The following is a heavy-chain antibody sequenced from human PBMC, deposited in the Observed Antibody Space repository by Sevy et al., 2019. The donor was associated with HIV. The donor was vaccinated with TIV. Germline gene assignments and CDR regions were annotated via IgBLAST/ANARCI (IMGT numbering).Heavy chain of an antibody. CDR1: GGSFSGYY. D-gene: IGHD2-15*01. CDR2: INHSGST. Sequence: SETLSLTCAVYGGSFSGYYWSWIRQPPGKGLEWIGEINHSGSTNYNPSLKSRVTISVDTSKNRFSLKLSSVTAADTAVYYCARGYCSGGSCYARYYYYGMDVWGQGTTVTVSS. CDR3: ARGYCSGGSCYARYYYYGMDV. J-gene: IGHJ6*02. V-gene: IGHV4-34*01.